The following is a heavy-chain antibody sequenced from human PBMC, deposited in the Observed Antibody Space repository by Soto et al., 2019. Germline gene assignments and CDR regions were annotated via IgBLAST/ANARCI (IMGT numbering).Heavy chain of an antibody. Sequence: GGSLRLSCAASGFTFSNYWMHWVRQAQGTGLVWVSHINTDGSTATYADSVKGRFTISRDNAKNTLYLQMNRLRAEDTAVYYCVRYRPKSAFDPRGQGTLVTVSS. J-gene: IGHJ5*02. CDR1: GFTFSNYW. CDR3: VRYRPKSAFDP. V-gene: IGHV3-74*01. CDR2: INTDGSTA. D-gene: IGHD1-26*01.